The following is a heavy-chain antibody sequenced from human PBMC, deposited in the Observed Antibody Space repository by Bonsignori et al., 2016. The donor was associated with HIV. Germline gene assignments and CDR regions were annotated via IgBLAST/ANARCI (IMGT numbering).Heavy chain of an antibody. D-gene: IGHD1-26*01. CDR3: ARGSGSYL. Sequence: WVRQAPGQGLEWMGGIIPILGIANYAQKFQGRVTITADESTSTAYMELSSLRSEDTAVYYCARGSGSYLWGQGTLVTVSS. CDR2: IIPILGIA. V-gene: IGHV1-69*10. J-gene: IGHJ5*02.